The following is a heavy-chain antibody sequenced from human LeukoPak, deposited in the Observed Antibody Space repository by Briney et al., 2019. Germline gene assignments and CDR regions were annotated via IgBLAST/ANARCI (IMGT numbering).Heavy chain of an antibody. CDR2: IRNSTNAI. Sequence: GGSLRLSCAASEFTFNTYIMNWVRQAPGKGLEWVSYIRNSTNAIYYADSVRGRFTISRDNAKNTLYLQMNSLRAEDTAVYYCARGSGYYNYWGQGTLVTVSS. J-gene: IGHJ4*02. V-gene: IGHV3-48*04. D-gene: IGHD3-22*01. CDR3: ARGSGYYNY. CDR1: EFTFNTYI.